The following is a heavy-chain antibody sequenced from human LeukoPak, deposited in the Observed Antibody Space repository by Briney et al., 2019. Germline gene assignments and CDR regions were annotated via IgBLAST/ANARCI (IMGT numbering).Heavy chain of an antibody. CDR2: ISGSGGST. CDR3: ARVQGSSGYYYDY. V-gene: IGHV3-23*01. J-gene: IGHJ4*02. CDR1: GFTFSSYG. D-gene: IGHD3-22*01. Sequence: GGSLRLSCAASGFTFSSYGMSWVRQAPGKGLEWVSAISGSGGSTYYADSVKGRFTISRDNSKNTLYLQMNSLRAEDTAVYYCARVQGSSGYYYDYWGQGTLVTVSS.